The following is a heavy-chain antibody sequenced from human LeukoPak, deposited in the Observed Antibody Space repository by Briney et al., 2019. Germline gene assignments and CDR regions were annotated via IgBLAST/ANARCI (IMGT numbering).Heavy chain of an antibody. CDR2: IKQDGSEK. Sequence: GGSLRLSCESSGFTFSNSWMIWVRKAPGKALEWVANIKQDGSEKYYVDSVKGRFTISRDNAKNSLYLQMNSLRAEDTAVYYCTRVALLSGGDYWGQGTLVTVS. V-gene: IGHV3-7*01. D-gene: IGHD2-21*01. CDR3: TRVALLSGGDY. J-gene: IGHJ4*02. CDR1: GFTFSNSW.